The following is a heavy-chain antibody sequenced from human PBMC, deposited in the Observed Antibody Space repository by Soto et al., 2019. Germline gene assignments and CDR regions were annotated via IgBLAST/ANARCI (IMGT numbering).Heavy chain of an antibody. CDR3: ARQPGGWYKNWFDP. D-gene: IGHD6-19*01. CDR2: IHYSGST. CDR1: GGSISSSNYY. Sequence: ETLSLTCTVSGGSISSSNYYWGWIRQPPGKGLEWIGSIHYSGSTYYNPSLKSPFTISVDTSKNQFSLKLISVTAADTAVYYCARQPGGWYKNWFDPWGQGTLVTVSS. V-gene: IGHV4-39*01. J-gene: IGHJ5*02.